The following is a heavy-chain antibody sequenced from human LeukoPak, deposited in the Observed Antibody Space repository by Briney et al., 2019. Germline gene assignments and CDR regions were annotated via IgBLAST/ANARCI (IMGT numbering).Heavy chain of an antibody. V-gene: IGHV1-8*02. CDR2: MNPNSGNT. D-gene: IGHD3/OR15-3a*01. J-gene: IGHJ4*02. CDR1: GYTFTIYD. CDR3: ARLRKSRVIRGLVAIYFDY. Sequence: ASVKVSCRASGYTFTIYDINWVRQATGQGLEWMGWMNPNSGNTGYAQRFQGRVTMTRNTSISTAYMELSSLRSEDTAVYYCARLRKSRVIRGLVAIYFDYWGQGTLVTVSS.